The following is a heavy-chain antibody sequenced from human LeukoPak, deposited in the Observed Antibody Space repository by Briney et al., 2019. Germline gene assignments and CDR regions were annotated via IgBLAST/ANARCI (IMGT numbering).Heavy chain of an antibody. CDR2: ISSSGSTI. Sequence: GGSLRLSCAASGFTFSAYYMSWIRQAPGKGLEWVSYISSSGSTIYYADSVKGRFTISRDNAKNSLYLQMNSLRAEDTAVYYCAREERGYHLILRKHQYYYMDVWGKGTTVSASS. D-gene: IGHD5-12*01. V-gene: IGHV3-11*04. J-gene: IGHJ6*03. CDR1: GFTFSAYY. CDR3: AREERGYHLILRKHQYYYMDV.